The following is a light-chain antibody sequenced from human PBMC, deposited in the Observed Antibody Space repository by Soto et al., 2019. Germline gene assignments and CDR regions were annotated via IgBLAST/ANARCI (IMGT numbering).Light chain of an antibody. CDR3: QQRSNWPPD. CDR2: DAS. V-gene: IGKV3-11*01. CDR1: QSVSTY. Sequence: ELVLTQSPATLSLSPGERATLSCRASQSVSTYLVWYQQKPGQAPSLLIYDASNRATGIPARFSGSGSGTDFTLTISSLEPEDFAVYYCQQRSNWPPDFGQGTRLEIK. J-gene: IGKJ5*01.